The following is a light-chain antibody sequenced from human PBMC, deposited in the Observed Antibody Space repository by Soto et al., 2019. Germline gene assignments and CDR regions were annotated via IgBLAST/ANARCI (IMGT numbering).Light chain of an antibody. CDR1: QSVSSY. CDR3: QQRSNSRT. Sequence: EIVLTQSPATQSLSPGERATLSCRASQSVSSYLAWYQQKPGQAPRLLIYDASNRATDIPARFSGSGSGTDFTLTISSLEPEDFAVYYCQQRSNSRTFGQGTKVEIK. J-gene: IGKJ1*01. V-gene: IGKV3-11*01. CDR2: DAS.